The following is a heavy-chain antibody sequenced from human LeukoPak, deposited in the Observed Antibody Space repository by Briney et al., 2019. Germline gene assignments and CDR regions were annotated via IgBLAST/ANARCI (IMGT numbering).Heavy chain of an antibody. D-gene: IGHD3-9*01. Sequence: PGGSLRLSCAASGFTFSSFGMSWVRQAPGKGLEWVSAIEGRFTISRDNSKNSLYLQMNSLRAEDTAVYYCAKCILTGYYKGYMDVWGKGTTVTISS. V-gene: IGHV3-23*01. CDR3: AKCILTGYYKGYMDV. CDR1: GFTFSSFG. J-gene: IGHJ6*03. CDR2: I.